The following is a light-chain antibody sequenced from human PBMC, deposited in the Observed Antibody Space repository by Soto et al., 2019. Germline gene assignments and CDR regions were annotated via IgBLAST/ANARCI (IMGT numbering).Light chain of an antibody. CDR1: SSDVGYYNY. CDR3: SSYTRSSSVL. J-gene: IGLJ2*01. Sequence: QSALTQPASVSGSPGQSITISCTGTSSDVGYYNYVSWYQQHPGKAPKVLIYEVRNRPSGASSRFSGSKSGNTAFLTISGLQPEDEADYYCSSYTRSSSVLFGGGTNLTVL. V-gene: IGLV2-14*01. CDR2: EVR.